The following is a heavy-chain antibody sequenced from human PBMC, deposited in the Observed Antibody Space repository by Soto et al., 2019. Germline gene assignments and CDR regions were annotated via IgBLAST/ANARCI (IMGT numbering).Heavy chain of an antibody. D-gene: IGHD1-7*01. CDR2: ISSSSSTI. CDR1: GFTFSSYS. J-gene: IGHJ6*02. V-gene: IGHV3-48*02. Sequence: GGSLRLSCAASGFTFSSYSMNWVRQAPGKGLEWVSYISSSSSTIYYADSVKGRFTISRDNAKNSLYLQMNSLRDEDTAVYYCAREKLELTFFYYYYYGMDVWGQGTTVTVSS. CDR3: AREKLELTFFYYYYYGMDV.